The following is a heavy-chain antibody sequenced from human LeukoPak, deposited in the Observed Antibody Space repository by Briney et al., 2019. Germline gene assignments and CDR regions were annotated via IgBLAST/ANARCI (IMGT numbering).Heavy chain of an antibody. D-gene: IGHD6-13*01. CDR2: ISGSGGST. CDR3: AKTRPGSSWLYYFDY. J-gene: IGHJ4*02. CDR1: GFTFSSYA. V-gene: IGHV3-23*01. Sequence: PGGSLRLSCAASGFTFSSYAMSWVRQAPGKGLEWVSAISGSGGSTYYADSVKGRFTTSRDNSKNTLYLQMNSLRAEDTAVYYCAKTRPGSSWLYYFDYWGQGTLVTVSS.